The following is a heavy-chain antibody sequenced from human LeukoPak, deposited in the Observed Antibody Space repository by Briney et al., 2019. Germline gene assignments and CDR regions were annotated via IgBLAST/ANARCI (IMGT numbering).Heavy chain of an antibody. CDR3: ATHLGYRYESDGHYPV. CDR1: GYTFTSYG. Sequence: ASVKVSCKASGYTFTSYGISWVRQAPGQGLEWMGWISAYNGNTKYAQKFQGRVTLTEDTSADTAYMELSSLRSEDTAVYYCATHLGYRYESDGHYPVWGQGTQVTVSS. CDR2: ISAYNGNT. D-gene: IGHD3-22*01. J-gene: IGHJ4*02. V-gene: IGHV1-18*01.